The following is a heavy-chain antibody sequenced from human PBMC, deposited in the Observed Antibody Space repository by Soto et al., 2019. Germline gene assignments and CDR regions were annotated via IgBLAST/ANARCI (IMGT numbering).Heavy chain of an antibody. CDR3: AVVVVPAAILDYYYYYGMDV. Sequence: QVQLVQSGAEVKKPGSSVKVSCKASGGTFSSYAISWVRQAPGQGLEWMGGIIPIFGTANYAQKFQGRVTITADESTSPAYMELSSLRSEDTAVYYCAVVVVPAAILDYYYYYGMDVWGQGTTVTVSS. CDR1: GGTFSSYA. CDR2: IIPIFGTA. V-gene: IGHV1-69*01. J-gene: IGHJ6*02. D-gene: IGHD2-2*01.